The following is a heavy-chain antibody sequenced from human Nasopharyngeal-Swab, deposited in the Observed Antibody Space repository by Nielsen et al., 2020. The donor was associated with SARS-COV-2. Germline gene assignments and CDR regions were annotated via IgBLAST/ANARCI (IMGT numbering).Heavy chain of an antibody. V-gene: IGHV3-9*01. D-gene: IGHD3-16*01. J-gene: IGHJ6*02. CDR2: ISWNSGSI. CDR1: GFTFSSYG. Sequence: SLKISCAASGFTFSSYGMHWVRQPPGKGLEWVSGISWNSGSIAYVDSVKGRFTISRDNAKNSLYLQMNSLRDEDTAVYYCAREGGALSMDVWGQGTTVTVPS. CDR3: AREGGALSMDV.